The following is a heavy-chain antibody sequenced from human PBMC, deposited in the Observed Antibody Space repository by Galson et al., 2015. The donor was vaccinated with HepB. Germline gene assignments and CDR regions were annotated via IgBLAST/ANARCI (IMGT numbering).Heavy chain of an antibody. CDR2: IIPIFGTA. J-gene: IGHJ2*01. V-gene: IGHV1-69*13. CDR3: ALGRATLYWYFDL. Sequence: SVKVSCKASGGTSSSYAISWVRQAPGQGLEWMGGIIPIFGTANYAQKFQGRVTITADESTSTAYMELSSLRSEDTAVYYCALGRATLYWYFDLWGRGTLVTVSS. CDR1: GGTSSSYA. D-gene: IGHD1-26*01.